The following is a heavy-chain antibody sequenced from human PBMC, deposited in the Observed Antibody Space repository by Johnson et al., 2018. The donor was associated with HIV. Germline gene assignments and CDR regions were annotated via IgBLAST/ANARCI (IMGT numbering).Heavy chain of an antibody. V-gene: IGHV3-48*04. J-gene: IGHJ3*02. CDR1: AFTFSSYS. CDR2: ISYSSTTL. Sequence: VQLVESGGGLVKPGGSLRLSCAASAFTFSSYSMNWVRQAPGKGLEWVSYISYSSTTLYYADSVKGRFTISRDNAKNTLYLQMNSLRAEDTAVYFCARGPIADDAFDIWGQGTMVTVSS. D-gene: IGHD3-16*02. CDR3: ARGPIADDAFDI.